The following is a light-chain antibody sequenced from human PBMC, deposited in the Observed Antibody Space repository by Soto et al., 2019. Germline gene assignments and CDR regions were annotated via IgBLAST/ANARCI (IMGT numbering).Light chain of an antibody. CDR1: QSVSSD. Sequence: EIVLTQSPGTLFLSPGKRATLSCRASQSVSSDLAWYHQKPGQAPRLLIYGASTRATGIPARFSGSGSGTEFTLTINSLQSEDFAVYYCQQYNNWPRTFGQGTKVDIK. CDR2: GAS. V-gene: IGKV3-15*01. CDR3: QQYNNWPRT. J-gene: IGKJ1*01.